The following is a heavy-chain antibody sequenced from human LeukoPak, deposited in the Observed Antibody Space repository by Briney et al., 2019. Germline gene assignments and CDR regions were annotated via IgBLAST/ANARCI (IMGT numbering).Heavy chain of an antibody. V-gene: IGHV3-11*01. J-gene: IGHJ4*02. D-gene: IGHD5-18*01. CDR3: ARQERGYSYDY. Sequence: PGGSLRHSCAASGFTFSDYHMSWIRPAPGKGLEWVSYISSSGNTIFYADSLEARFTLSRDNAKNSLYLQMNSLRAEDTAVYYCARQERGYSYDYWGQGTLVTVSS. CDR1: GFTFSDYH. CDR2: ISSSGNTI.